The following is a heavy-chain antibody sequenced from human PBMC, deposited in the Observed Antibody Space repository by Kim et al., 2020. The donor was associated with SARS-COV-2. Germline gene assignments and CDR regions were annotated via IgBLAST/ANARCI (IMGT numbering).Heavy chain of an antibody. CDR3: ARQLERLRGWFDP. D-gene: IGHD1-1*01. J-gene: IGHJ5*02. V-gene: IGHV4-39*01. Sequence: YNPSLKSRVTISVVAAKNQFSLKLSSVTAADTAVYYCARQLERLRGWFDPWGQGTLVTVSS.